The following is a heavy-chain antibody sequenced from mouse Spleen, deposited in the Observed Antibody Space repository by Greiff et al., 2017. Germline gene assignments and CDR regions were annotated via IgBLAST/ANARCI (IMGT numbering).Heavy chain of an antibody. CDR3: TRSGDGSRKRWYFDV. D-gene: IGHD1-1*01. CDR1: GYTFTDYE. V-gene: IGHV1-15*01. J-gene: IGHJ1*01. Sequence: QVQLQQSGAELVRPGASVTLSCKASGYTFTDYEMHWVKQTPVHGLEWIGAIDPETGGTAYNQKFKGKAILTADKSSSTAYMELRSLTSEDSAVYYCTRSGDGSRKRWYFDVWGAGTTVTVSS. CDR2: IDPETGGT.